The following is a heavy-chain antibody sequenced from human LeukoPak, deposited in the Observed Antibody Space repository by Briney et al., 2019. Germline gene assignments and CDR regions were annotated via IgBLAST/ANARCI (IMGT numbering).Heavy chain of an antibody. J-gene: IGHJ6*02. CDR1: GFTFSSYS. V-gene: IGHV3-48*01. Sequence: GGSLRLSCAASGFTFSSYSMNWVRQAPGKGLEWVSYISSSSSTIYYADSVKGRFTISRVNAKNSLYLQMNSLRAEDTAVYYCARGNRGSYSGYYYGMDVWGQGTTVTVSS. D-gene: IGHD1-26*01. CDR2: ISSSSSTI. CDR3: ARGNRGSYSGYYYGMDV.